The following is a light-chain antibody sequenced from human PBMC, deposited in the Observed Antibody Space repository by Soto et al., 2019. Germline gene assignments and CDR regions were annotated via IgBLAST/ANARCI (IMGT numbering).Light chain of an antibody. V-gene: IGKV3-20*01. CDR2: GAS. J-gene: IGKJ4*01. Sequence: EIVLTQSPGTLSLSPGERATLYCRASQSVGSNYLAWYQQKPGQAPRVLIYGASSRATGIPDRFSGSGSGADFTLTISRLEPEYFAVYYCQQYGSSPLTFGGGTKVEIK. CDR3: QQYGSSPLT. CDR1: QSVGSNY.